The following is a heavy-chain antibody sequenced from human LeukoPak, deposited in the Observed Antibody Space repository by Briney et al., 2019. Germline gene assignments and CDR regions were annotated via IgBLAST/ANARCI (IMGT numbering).Heavy chain of an antibody. CDR1: GGTFSSYA. J-gene: IGHJ4*02. D-gene: IGHD5-24*01. CDR3: ARGLEMATISLDY. V-gene: IGHV1-69*13. Sequence: SVKVSCKASGGTFSSYAISWVRQAPGQGLEWMGGIIPIFGTANYAQRFQGRVTITADESTSTAYMELSSLRSEDTAVYYCARGLEMATISLDYWGQGTLVTVSS. CDR2: IIPIFGTA.